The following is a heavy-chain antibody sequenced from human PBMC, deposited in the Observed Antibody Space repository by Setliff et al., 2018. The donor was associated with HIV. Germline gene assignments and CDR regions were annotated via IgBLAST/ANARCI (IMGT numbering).Heavy chain of an antibody. Sequence: SETLSLTCTVSGGSISSSSYYWGWLRQPPGKGLEWIGYIYYLGSTYYNPPLKSRVTISVDTSKNQFSLKLSSVTAADTAVYYCARRWGNNWFDPWGQGTLVTVSS. CDR3: ARRWGNNWFDP. CDR2: IYYLGST. J-gene: IGHJ5*02. D-gene: IGHD3-16*01. CDR1: GGSISSSSYY. V-gene: IGHV4-39*01.